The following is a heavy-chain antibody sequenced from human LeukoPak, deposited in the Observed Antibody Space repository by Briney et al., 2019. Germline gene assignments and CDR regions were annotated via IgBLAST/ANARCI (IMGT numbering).Heavy chain of an antibody. CDR2: IYYSGST. CDR3: ALYGSGSYYYYMDV. J-gene: IGHJ6*03. Sequence: SETLSLTCTVSGGSLSDYYWTWVRQPPGKGLEWIGYIYYSGSTYYNPSPKSRVTISVDTSKNQFSLKLSSVTAADTAVYYCALYGSGSYYYYMDVWGKGTTVSVSS. D-gene: IGHD3-10*01. CDR1: GGSLSDYY. V-gene: IGHV4-59*04.